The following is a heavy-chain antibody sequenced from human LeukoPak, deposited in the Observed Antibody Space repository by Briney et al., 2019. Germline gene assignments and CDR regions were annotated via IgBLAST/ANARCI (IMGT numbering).Heavy chain of an antibody. CDR2: MYYSGST. V-gene: IGHV4-59*11. D-gene: IGHD6-19*01. J-gene: IGHJ5*02. CDR1: GGSISSHY. Sequence: SGTLSLTCTVSGGSISSHYWSWIRQPPGKGLEWIGYMYYSGSTNYNPSLKSRVTISVDTSKNQFSLKLTSLTAADTAVYYCARDPGYSSIPEGFDPWGQGTLVTVSS. CDR3: ARDPGYSSIPEGFDP.